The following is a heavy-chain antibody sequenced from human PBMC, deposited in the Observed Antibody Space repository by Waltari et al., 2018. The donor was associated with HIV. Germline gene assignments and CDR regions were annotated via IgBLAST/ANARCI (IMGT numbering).Heavy chain of an antibody. CDR1: GLTFRSYA. J-gene: IGHJ6*02. CDR2: LRAGGETT. D-gene: IGHD2-2*01. Sequence: EVQLLESGGGLVQPGGSLRLSCAGSGLTFRSYAMSWVRQAPGKGLEWVSVLRAGGETTHDAASVKGRFTISRDESNNTLYLQMNSLRAEDTAVYYCAKAVRYQLLYYAMDVWGQGTTVTVSS. CDR3: AKAVRYQLLYYAMDV. V-gene: IGHV3-23*01.